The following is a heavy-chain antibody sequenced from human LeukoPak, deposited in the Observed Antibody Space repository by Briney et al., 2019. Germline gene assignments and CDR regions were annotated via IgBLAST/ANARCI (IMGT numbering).Heavy chain of an antibody. V-gene: IGHV4-39*01. Sequence: PSETLSLTCTVSGGSISSSSYYWGWIRQPPGKGLEWIGSIYYSGSTYYNPSLKSRVTISVDTSKNQFSLKLSSVTAADTAVYYCARRIAAADAYYYYGMDVWGQGTTVTVSS. J-gene: IGHJ6*02. D-gene: IGHD6-13*01. CDR2: IYYSGST. CDR3: ARRIAAADAYYYYGMDV. CDR1: GGSISSSSYY.